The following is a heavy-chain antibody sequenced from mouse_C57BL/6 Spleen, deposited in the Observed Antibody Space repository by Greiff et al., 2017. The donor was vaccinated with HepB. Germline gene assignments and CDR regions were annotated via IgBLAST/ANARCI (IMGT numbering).Heavy chain of an antibody. V-gene: IGHV1-42*01. Sequence: EVQLQQSGPELVKPGASVKISCKASGYSFTGYYMNWVKQSPEKSLEWIGEINPSTGGTTYNQKFKAKATLTVDKSSSTAYMQLKSLTSEDSAVYYCARSEGLWGAMDYWGQGTSVTVSS. CDR3: ARSEGLWGAMDY. CDR2: INPSTGGT. CDR1: GYSFTGYY. J-gene: IGHJ4*01. D-gene: IGHD1-1*02.